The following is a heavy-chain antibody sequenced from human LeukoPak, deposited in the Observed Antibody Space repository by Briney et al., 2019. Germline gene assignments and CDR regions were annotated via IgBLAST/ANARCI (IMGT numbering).Heavy chain of an antibody. V-gene: IGHV3-30*02. J-gene: IGHJ4*02. D-gene: IGHD2-21*01. CDR3: AKGRSINIVVVIEYYFDY. CDR2: IRYDGSNK. CDR1: GFTFSSYG. Sequence: GGSLRLSCAASGFTFSSYGMHWVRQAPGKGLEWVAFIRYDGSNKYYADSVKGRFTISRDNSKNTLYLQMNSLRAEDTAVYYCAKGRSINIVVVIEYYFDYWGQGTLVTVSS.